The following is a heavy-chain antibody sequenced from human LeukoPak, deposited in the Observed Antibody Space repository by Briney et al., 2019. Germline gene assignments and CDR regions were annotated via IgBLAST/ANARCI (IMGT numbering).Heavy chain of an antibody. D-gene: IGHD3-10*01. J-gene: IGHJ4*02. CDR2: IKQDGSEK. CDR1: GFTFSNYW. CDR3: ARDMVDSDY. V-gene: IGHV3-7*01. Sequence: GGSLRLSCVASGFTFSNYWMSWVRQAPGKGLEWVANIKQDGSEKYYVDSVKGRFTISRDNAKNSLYLQVSSLRAEDTAVYYCARDMVDSDYWGQGTLVTVSS.